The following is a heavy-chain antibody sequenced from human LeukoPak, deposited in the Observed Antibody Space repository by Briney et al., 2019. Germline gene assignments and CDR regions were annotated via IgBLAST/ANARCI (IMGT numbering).Heavy chain of an antibody. CDR1: GFTFTTYG. Sequence: GGLRLSCAASGFTFTTYGMHWVRQAPGKGLEWVSVIYSGGSTYYADSVKGRFTISRDNSKNTLYLQMNSLRAEDTAVCYCARDGRYFDYWGQGTLVTVSS. D-gene: IGHD1-26*01. V-gene: IGHV3-66*01. CDR3: ARDGRYFDY. J-gene: IGHJ4*02. CDR2: IYSGGST.